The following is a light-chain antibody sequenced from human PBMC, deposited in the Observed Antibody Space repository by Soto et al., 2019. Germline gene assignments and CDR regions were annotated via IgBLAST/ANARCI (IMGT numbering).Light chain of an antibody. CDR3: QPDYNLPRT. CDR2: GAS. CDR1: QSVSSSY. V-gene: IGKV3D-7*01. J-gene: IGKJ1*01. Sequence: PGERVTLSCRASQSVSSSYLTWYQQKPGQAPRLLIYGASTRATSIPARFSGSGSGTDFTLTVSSLQPEDFAIYYCQPDYNLPRTFGQGTKVEI.